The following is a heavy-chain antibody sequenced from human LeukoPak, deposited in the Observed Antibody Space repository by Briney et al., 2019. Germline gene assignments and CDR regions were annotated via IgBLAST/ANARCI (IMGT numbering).Heavy chain of an antibody. CDR2: ISSNGSGT. Sequence: GGSLRLSCAASGFTFSSYWMHWVRQAPGKGLEYVSGISSNGSGTYSANSVKGRFTISRDNSKNTLYLQMGSLRPEDMAVYYCARGSGSYYDAFDIWGQGTMVTVSS. CDR3: ARGSGSYYDAFDI. J-gene: IGHJ3*02. CDR1: GFTFSSYW. V-gene: IGHV3-64*01. D-gene: IGHD3-10*01.